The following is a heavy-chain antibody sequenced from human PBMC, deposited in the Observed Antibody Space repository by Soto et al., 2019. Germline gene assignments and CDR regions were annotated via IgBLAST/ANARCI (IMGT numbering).Heavy chain of an antibody. J-gene: IGHJ4*01. D-gene: IGHD2-2*01. V-gene: IGHV3-48*01. Sequence: GGSLRLSCVASGFTFSGYTVHWVRQAPGKGLEWVSVISSSSTTIYYADSVKGRITISRDNAKNSLYLQMNSLRAEDAAVYYCARDRSNVPAAIDYWGHGTLVTVSS. CDR1: GFTFSGYT. CDR2: ISSSSTTI. CDR3: ARDRSNVPAAIDY.